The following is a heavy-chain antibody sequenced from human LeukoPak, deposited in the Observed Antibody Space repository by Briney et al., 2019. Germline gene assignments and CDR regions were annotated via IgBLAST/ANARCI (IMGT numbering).Heavy chain of an antibody. Sequence: GGSLRLSCAASGFTFSSYAMSWVRQAPGKGLEWVSAISGSGGSTYYADSVKGRFTISRDNSKNTLYLQMNSLRAEDTAVYYCAKESLSYDYVWGSYRYTSNFDYWGQGTLVTVSP. D-gene: IGHD3-16*02. V-gene: IGHV3-23*01. CDR2: ISGSGGST. J-gene: IGHJ4*02. CDR3: AKESLSYDYVWGSYRYTSNFDY. CDR1: GFTFSSYA.